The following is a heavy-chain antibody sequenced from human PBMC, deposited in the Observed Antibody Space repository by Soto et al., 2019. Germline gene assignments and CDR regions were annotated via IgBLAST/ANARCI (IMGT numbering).Heavy chain of an antibody. CDR3: DRGGGYEYFEL. CDR1: GGTISYVWCC. V-gene: IGHV4-30-2*06. CDR2: ISHLETT. Sequence: PALTCSCAGGTISYVWCCCRGVRQSPGKGLEWLGYISHLETTYYNTSFKRRLYLSIDRTRNQFSLSLSSMNAADKAVYYCDRGGGYEYFELWGKGIKVTVSS. D-gene: IGHD3-9*01. J-gene: IGHJ4*02.